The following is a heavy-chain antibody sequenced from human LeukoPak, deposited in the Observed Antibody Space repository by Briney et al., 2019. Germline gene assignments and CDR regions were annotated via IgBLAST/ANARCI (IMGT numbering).Heavy chain of an antibody. Sequence: SVNVSCKASGGTFSSYAISWVRQAPGQGREWMGGIIPIFGTANYAQKFQGRVTITADESTNTAYMELSSLRSEDTAVYYCARGTGTTFDPWGQGTLVTVSS. V-gene: IGHV1-69*01. J-gene: IGHJ5*02. CDR1: GGTFSSYA. CDR3: ARGTGTTFDP. D-gene: IGHD1-1*01. CDR2: IIPIFGTA.